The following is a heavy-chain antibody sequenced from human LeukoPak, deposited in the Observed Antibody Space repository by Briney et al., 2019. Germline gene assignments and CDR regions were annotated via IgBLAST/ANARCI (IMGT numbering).Heavy chain of an antibody. J-gene: IGHJ6*02. D-gene: IGHD1-26*01. CDR1: GFTFNSYA. Sequence: GGSLRLSCAASGFTFNSYAMSWVRQAPGKGLEWVSAISGSGGSTYYADSVKGRFTISRDNSKNTLYLQMNSLRAEDTAVYYCAKGSGSYPRYYYYGMDVWGQGTTVTVSS. CDR2: ISGSGGST. V-gene: IGHV3-23*01. CDR3: AKGSGSYPRYYYYGMDV.